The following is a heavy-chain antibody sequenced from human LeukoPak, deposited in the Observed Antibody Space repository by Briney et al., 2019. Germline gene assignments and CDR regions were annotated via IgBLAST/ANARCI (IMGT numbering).Heavy chain of an antibody. CDR1: GSSINNYW. CDR3: ARQEYCSGGSCYTWFDP. D-gene: IGHD2-15*01. J-gene: IGHJ5*02. Sequence: GASLQISCKGSGSSINNYWIGWVRQLPGKGLEWMGIIYPADSDVRYSPSFQGQVTISADKSISTAYLQWSSLKASDTAMYYCARQEYCSGGSCYTWFDPWGQGTLVTVSS. CDR2: IYPADSDV. V-gene: IGHV5-51*01.